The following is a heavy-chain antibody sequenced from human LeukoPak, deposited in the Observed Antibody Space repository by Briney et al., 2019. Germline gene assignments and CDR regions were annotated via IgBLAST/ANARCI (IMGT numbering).Heavy chain of an antibody. CDR1: GLTFSSHW. CDR3: AKELWSEDYYFDY. Sequence: PGGSLRLSCAASGLTFSSHWMHWVRQAPGKGLVWVSRITNDGSSTTYADSVKGRFTISRDNAKNMLYLQVNSLRAEDTAVYYCAKELWSEDYYFDYWGQGTLVTVSS. V-gene: IGHV3-74*01. CDR2: ITNDGSST. J-gene: IGHJ4*02. D-gene: IGHD2-21*01.